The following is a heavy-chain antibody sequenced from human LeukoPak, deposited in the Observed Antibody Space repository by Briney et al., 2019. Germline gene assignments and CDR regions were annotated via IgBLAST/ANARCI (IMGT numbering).Heavy chain of an antibody. CDR2: ISGSDTST. Sequence: GRSLRLSCAASGFIFTNYALSWVRQAPGKGLEWVSVISGSDTSTFYADSVKGRFTISRDNSKNTLYLQMNSLRAEDTAVYYCAKTKWELPPGVYYYYGMDVWGQGTTVTVSS. J-gene: IGHJ6*02. V-gene: IGHV3-23*01. D-gene: IGHD1-26*01. CDR1: GFIFTNYA. CDR3: AKTKWELPPGVYYYYGMDV.